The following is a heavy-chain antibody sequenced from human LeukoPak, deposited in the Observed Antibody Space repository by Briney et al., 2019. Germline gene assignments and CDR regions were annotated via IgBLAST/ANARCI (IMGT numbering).Heavy chain of an antibody. CDR2: IYSGGST. CDR1: GFTVSSNY. D-gene: IGHD2-21*01. J-gene: IGHJ4*02. CDR3: ARGEFRYYFDY. Sequence: PGGSLRLSCAASGFTVSSNYMTWVRQAPGKGLEWVSVIYSGGSTYYADSVKGRFTISRDNSKNTLYLQMNSLRAEDTAVYYCARGEFRYYFDYWGQGTLVTVSS. V-gene: IGHV3-66*01.